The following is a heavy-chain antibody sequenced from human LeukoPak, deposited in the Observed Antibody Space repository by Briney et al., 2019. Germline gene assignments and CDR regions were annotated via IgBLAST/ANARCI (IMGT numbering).Heavy chain of an antibody. D-gene: IGHD5-18*01. CDR2: ISTSGRT. V-gene: IGHV4-61*09. Sequence: PSETLSLTCNVSGGSINSGRYYWSWIRQPAGRGLEWIGHISTSGRTSYSPSLKSRVTISVGTSKNQFSLKMSSVSAADTAVYYCARGLHGYTYGYVPWELYYYMDVWGKGTTVTISS. CDR1: GGSINSGRYY. J-gene: IGHJ6*03. CDR3: ARGLHGYTYGYVPWELYYYMDV.